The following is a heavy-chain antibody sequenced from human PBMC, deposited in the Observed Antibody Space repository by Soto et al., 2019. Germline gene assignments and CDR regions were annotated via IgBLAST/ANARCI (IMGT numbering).Heavy chain of an antibody. CDR2: TRNKANSYTT. V-gene: IGHV3-72*01. CDR3: ATRVIAAAGTDY. D-gene: IGHD6-13*01. J-gene: IGHJ4*02. CDR1: GFTFSDHY. Sequence: SLRLSCAAXGFTFSDHYMDWVRQAPGKGLEWVGRTRNKANSYTTEYAASVRGRFTISRDDSKNSLYLQMNSLKTEDPAVYYCATRVIAAAGTDYWGRGTLVTVSS.